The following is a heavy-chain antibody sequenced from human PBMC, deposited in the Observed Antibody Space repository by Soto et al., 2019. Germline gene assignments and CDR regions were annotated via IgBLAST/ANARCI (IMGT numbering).Heavy chain of an antibody. V-gene: IGHV3-9*01. D-gene: IGHD6-13*01. J-gene: IGHJ4*02. CDR2: ISWNSGSI. CDR1: GFTFDDYA. CDR3: AKSPPGYYSSSWYYFDY. Sequence: GGSLRLSCAASGFTFDDYAMHWVRQAPGKGLEWVSGISWNSGSIGYADSVKGRFTISRDNSKNTLYLQMNSLRAEDTAVYYCAKSPPGYYSSSWYYFDYWGQGTLVTVSP.